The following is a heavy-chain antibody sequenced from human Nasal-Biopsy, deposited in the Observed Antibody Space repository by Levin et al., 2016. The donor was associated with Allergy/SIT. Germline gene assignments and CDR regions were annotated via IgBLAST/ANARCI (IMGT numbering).Heavy chain of an antibody. J-gene: IGHJ5*01. CDR2: INHSGST. D-gene: IGHD1-26*01. Sequence: SETLSLTCAVYGGSFSGYYWAWIRQPPGKGLEWIGEINHSGSTTYNPSLKSRVTISVDTSKNQFSLELRSVTAADTAVYYCARHNGGSYFNNWFDPWGQGNLVTVSS. CDR1: GGSFSGYY. CDR3: ARHNGGSYFNNWFDP. V-gene: IGHV4-34*01.